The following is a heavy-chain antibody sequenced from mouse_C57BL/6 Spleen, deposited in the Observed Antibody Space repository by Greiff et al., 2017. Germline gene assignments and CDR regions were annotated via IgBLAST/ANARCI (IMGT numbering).Heavy chain of an antibody. CDR1: GYTFTSYW. Sequence: QVQLQQPGTELVKPGASVKLSCKASGYTFTSYWMHWVKQRPGQGLEWIGNINPSNGGTNYNEKFKSKATLTVDKSSSTAYMQLSSLTSEDSAVYYGARDGGSTMITRDWYFDVWGTGTTVTVSS. J-gene: IGHJ1*03. V-gene: IGHV1-53*01. CDR3: ARDGGSTMITRDWYFDV. D-gene: IGHD2-4*01. CDR2: INPSNGGT.